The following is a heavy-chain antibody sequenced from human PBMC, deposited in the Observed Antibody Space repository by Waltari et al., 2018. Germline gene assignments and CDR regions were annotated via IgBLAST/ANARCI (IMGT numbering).Heavy chain of an antibody. CDR2: IIPIFGTA. V-gene: IGHV1-69*01. CDR1: GDTFSSYA. CDR3: AREVRPYYYMDV. Sequence: QVQLVQSGAEVKKPGSSVKVSCKASGDTFSSYAINWVRQAPGQGLEWMGGIIPIFGTAIYAQRFQGRVTITADESTSTAYMELSSLRSEDTAVYYCAREVRPYYYMDVWGKGTTVTVSS. J-gene: IGHJ6*03.